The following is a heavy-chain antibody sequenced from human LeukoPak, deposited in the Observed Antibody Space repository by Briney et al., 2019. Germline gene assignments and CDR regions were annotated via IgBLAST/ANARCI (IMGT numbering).Heavy chain of an antibody. CDR3: AREGAGTYAHDAFDI. Sequence: GGSLRLSCAASGFTFDDYGMNWVRQAPGKGLEWVSYISGTGGTVYYADSVKGRFTISRDNVKKFLFLQMNSLRAEDTALYYCAREGAGTYAHDAFDIWGQGTMVTVSS. D-gene: IGHD1-26*01. CDR1: GFTFDDYG. CDR2: ISGTGGTV. V-gene: IGHV3-48*03. J-gene: IGHJ3*02.